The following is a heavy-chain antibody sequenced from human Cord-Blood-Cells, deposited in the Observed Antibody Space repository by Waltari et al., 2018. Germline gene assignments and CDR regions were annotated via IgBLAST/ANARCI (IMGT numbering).Heavy chain of an antibody. V-gene: IGHV3-21*01. Sequence: EVQLVEPGRGLVQTGGSLRISCAAPGFTFSSYSTSWVRQAPGKGLEWVSSISSSSSYIYYADSVKGRFTISRDNAKNSLYLQMNSLRAEDTAVYYCARGGYDFDYWGQGTLVTVSS. J-gene: IGHJ4*02. CDR3: ARGGYDFDY. D-gene: IGHD5-12*01. CDR1: GFTFSSYS. CDR2: ISSSSSYI.